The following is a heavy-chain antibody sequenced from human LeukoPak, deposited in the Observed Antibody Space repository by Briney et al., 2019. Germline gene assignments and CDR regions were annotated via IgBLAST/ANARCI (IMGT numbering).Heavy chain of an antibody. CDR2: IYPGDSDT. CDR3: ARQKGAPVDYYGSGSYSPIYYFDY. Sequence: GESLKISCKGSGYSFTSYWIGWVRQMPGKGLEWMGIIYPGDSDTRYSPSFQGQVTISADKSISTAYLQWSSLKASDTAMYYCARQKGAPVDYYGSGSYSPIYYFDYWGQGTLVTVSS. CDR1: GYSFTSYW. J-gene: IGHJ4*02. V-gene: IGHV5-51*01. D-gene: IGHD3-10*01.